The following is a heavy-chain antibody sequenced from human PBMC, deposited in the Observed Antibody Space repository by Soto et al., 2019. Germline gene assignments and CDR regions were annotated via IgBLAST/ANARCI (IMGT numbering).Heavy chain of an antibody. CDR2: IKSKTDGGTT. CDR1: GFTFSNAW. J-gene: IGHJ3*02. CDR3: TNILLYDSSGYYDGGGAFDI. D-gene: IGHD3-22*01. V-gene: IGHV3-15*01. Sequence: GSLRLSRAASGFTFSNAWMSRVCQDPGRGLEWVGRIKSKTDGGTTDYAAPVKGRFPISRDDSKKTLHLQMNSQKTEDTAVYCGTNILLYDSSGYYDGGGAFDIWGKGTMVTVSS.